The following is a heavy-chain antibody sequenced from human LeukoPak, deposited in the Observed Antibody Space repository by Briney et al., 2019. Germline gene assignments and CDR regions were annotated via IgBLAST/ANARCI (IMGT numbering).Heavy chain of an antibody. Sequence: GESLKISCKGSGYTITNYWIGWGRQMPGKGLEWMGVIYPGDSDTRYSPSFQGQVTISADKSISTAYLQWSSLKASDTAMYYCARRSGYSSGWTALDYWGQGTLVTVSS. V-gene: IGHV5-51*01. CDR2: IYPGDSDT. D-gene: IGHD6-19*01. J-gene: IGHJ4*02. CDR1: GYTITNYW. CDR3: ARRSGYSSGWTALDY.